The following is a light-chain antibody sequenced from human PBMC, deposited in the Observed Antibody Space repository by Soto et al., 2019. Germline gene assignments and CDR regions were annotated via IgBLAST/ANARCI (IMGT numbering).Light chain of an antibody. V-gene: IGLV2-14*01. J-gene: IGLJ1*01. Sequence: QSSLTHPASVSGSPGQSITISCTGTSSDVGAFNFVSWYQQHPGKAPKLIIYEVTNRPSGVSNRFSGSKSGNTASLTISGLQAEDEADFYCNSYTTSSTLVFGTGTKV. CDR3: NSYTTSSTLV. CDR1: SSDVGAFNF. CDR2: EVT.